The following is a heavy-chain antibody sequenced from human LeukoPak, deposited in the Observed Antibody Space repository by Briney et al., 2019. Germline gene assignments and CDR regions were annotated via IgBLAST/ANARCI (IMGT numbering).Heavy chain of an antibody. V-gene: IGHV4-59*12. J-gene: IGHJ4*02. CDR2: VHLDGRT. CDR3: AREGGFYRPLDY. D-gene: IGHD3-3*01. Sequence: SETLSLTCTVSGGSISGYYWSWIRQPPGKGLEWIGEVHLDGRTNYNPSLKSRLIMSVDLPENHISLKLTSVTAADTAVYYCAREGGFYRPLDYSGQGTLVTASS. CDR1: GGSISGYY.